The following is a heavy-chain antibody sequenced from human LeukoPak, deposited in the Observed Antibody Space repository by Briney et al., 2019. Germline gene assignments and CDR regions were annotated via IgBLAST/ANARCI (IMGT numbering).Heavy chain of an antibody. Sequence: GESLKISCKGSGYMFSSYWIAWVRQMPGKGLEWMGIMNPSDSDIRYSLSFQGHVTISADKSISTAYLRWRSLKASDTAMYYCARRDLVGANGGDAFDLWGQGTMVTVSS. CDR1: GYMFSSYW. D-gene: IGHD1-26*01. J-gene: IGHJ3*01. CDR3: ARRDLVGANGGDAFDL. CDR2: MNPSDSDI. V-gene: IGHV5-51*01.